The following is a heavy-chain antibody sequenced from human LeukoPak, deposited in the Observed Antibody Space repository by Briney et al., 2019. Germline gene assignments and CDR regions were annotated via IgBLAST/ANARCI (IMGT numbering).Heavy chain of an antibody. V-gene: IGHV4-4*02. CDR2: IYHRSGTP. D-gene: IGHD3-10*01. CDR3: ARDYRGKDV. CDR1: GGSINSDDW. J-gene: IGHJ6*02. Sequence: SGTLSLTCAVSGGSINSDDWWSRVRQSPGKGLEWIGAIYHRSGTPTYNPSLKSRVTISVDKSKNQFSLNLSSVTAADTAVYYCARDYRGKDVWGRGTTVTVSS.